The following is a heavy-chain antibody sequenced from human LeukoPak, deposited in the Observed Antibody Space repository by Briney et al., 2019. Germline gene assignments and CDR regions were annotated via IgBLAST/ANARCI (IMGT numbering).Heavy chain of an antibody. Sequence: SETLSLTCTVSGGSISSYYWSWIRQPAGKGLEWIGHIYTSGSTNYNPSLQSRVTMSVDTSKNQFYLKLSSVTAADTAVYYCASTYCTNGVCSAYYFDYWGQGTLVTVSS. V-gene: IGHV4-4*07. D-gene: IGHD2-8*01. CDR1: GGSISSYY. J-gene: IGHJ4*02. CDR2: IYTSGST. CDR3: ASTYCTNGVCSAYYFDY.